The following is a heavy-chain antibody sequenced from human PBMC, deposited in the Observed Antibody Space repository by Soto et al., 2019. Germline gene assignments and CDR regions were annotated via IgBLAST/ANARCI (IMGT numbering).Heavy chain of an antibody. CDR2: ISYDGSNK. Sequence: PGGSLRLSCAASGFTFSNYGMHWVRQAPGKGLEWVALISYDGSNKYYADSVKGRFTIPRDNSRNTLYLQMNSLRPEDTAVYYGVAARAYYYYAMDVWGQGTTVTVSS. D-gene: IGHD6-6*01. V-gene: IGHV3-30*03. CDR1: GFTFSNYG. J-gene: IGHJ6*02. CDR3: VAARAYYYYAMDV.